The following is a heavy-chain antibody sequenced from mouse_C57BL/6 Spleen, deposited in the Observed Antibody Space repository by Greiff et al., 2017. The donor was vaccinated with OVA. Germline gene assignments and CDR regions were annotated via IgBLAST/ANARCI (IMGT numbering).Heavy chain of an antibody. V-gene: IGHV1-82*01. J-gene: IGHJ2*01. Sequence: QVQLQQSGPELVKPGASVKISCKASGYAFSSSWMNWVKQRPGQGLEWIGRIYPGDGGTNYNGKFKGKATLTADKSSSTAYMQLSSLTSEDAAVYFSARHYGSSFDDWGKGTTLTVSS. D-gene: IGHD1-1*01. CDR1: GYAFSSSW. CDR3: ARHYGSSFDD. CDR2: IYPGDGGT.